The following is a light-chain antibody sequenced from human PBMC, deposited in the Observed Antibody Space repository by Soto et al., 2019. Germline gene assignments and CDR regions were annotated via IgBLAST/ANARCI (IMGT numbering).Light chain of an antibody. CDR2: RAS. V-gene: IGLV1-47*01. J-gene: IGLJ2*01. Sequence: QSVLTQPPSASGTPGQRVTISCSGSSSNIGSNYVYWYQQVPGTAPRLLMYRASQRPSGVPDPFSGSKSGTSASLAISGLRSEDEADYYCAAWDDTLNGLVFGGGTKLTVL. CDR3: AAWDDTLNGLV. CDR1: SSNIGSNY.